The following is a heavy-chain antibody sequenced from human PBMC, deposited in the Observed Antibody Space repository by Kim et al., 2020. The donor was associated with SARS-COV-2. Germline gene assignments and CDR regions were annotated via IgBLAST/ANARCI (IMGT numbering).Heavy chain of an antibody. CDR3: ARSNSGSYSGGWSY. J-gene: IGHJ4*02. CDR2: ISYDGSNK. Sequence: GGSLRLSCAASGFTFSSYAMHWVRQAPGKGLEWVAVISYDGSNKYYADSVKGLFTISRDNSKNTLYLQMNSLRAEDTAVYYCARSNSGSYSGGWSYWGQGTLVTVSS. CDR1: GFTFSSYA. D-gene: IGHD1-26*01. V-gene: IGHV3-30-3*01.